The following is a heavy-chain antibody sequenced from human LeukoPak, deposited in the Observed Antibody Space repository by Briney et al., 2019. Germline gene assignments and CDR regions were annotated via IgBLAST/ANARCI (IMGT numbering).Heavy chain of an antibody. Sequence: SETLSLTCAVSGGSISSSNWWSWVRPPPGKGREGIGEIYHSGSTNYNPSLKSRVTISEDTSKNQFSLKLSSVTAADTAVYYCAGRLTKLNYFDYWGQGTLVTVSS. CDR3: AGRLTKLNYFDY. D-gene: IGHD1-14*01. CDR1: GGSISSSNW. CDR2: IYHSGST. J-gene: IGHJ4*02. V-gene: IGHV4-4*02.